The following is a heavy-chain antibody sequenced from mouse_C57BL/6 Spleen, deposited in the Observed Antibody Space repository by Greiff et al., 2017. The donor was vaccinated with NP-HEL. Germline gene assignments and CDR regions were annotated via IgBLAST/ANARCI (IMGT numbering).Heavy chain of an antibody. CDR1: GYTFTSYW. CDR2: IDPSDSYT. V-gene: IGHV1-50*01. CDR3: ARASSLVWFAY. J-gene: IGHJ3*01. Sequence: VQLQQPGAELVKPGASVKLSCKASGYTFTSYWMQWVKQRPGQGLAWIGEIDPSDSYTNYNQKFKGKATLTVDTSSSTAYMQLSSLTSEDSAVYYCARASSLVWFAYWGQGTLVTVSA. D-gene: IGHD6-2*01.